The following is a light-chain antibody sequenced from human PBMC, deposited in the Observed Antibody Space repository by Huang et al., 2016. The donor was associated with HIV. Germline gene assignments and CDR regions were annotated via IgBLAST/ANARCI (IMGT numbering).Light chain of an antibody. CDR2: GSS. V-gene: IGKV3-15*01. CDR1: QSVSGN. J-gene: IGKJ2*01. CDR3: QQYKNWPPYT. Sequence: EIVMTQSPATLSVSPGERATPSGRASQSVSGNLAWYQQKPGQAPRLLIFGSSTRATGIPARFSGSGSGTEFTLTISSLQSEDFAVYYCQQYKNWPPYTFGQGTKLEI.